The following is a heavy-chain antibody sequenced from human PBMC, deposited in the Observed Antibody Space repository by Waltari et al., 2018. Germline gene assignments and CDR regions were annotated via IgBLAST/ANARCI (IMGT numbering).Heavy chain of an antibody. D-gene: IGHD3-16*01. Sequence: EVQLVESGGGLVKPGGSLRLSCAGPGFSFSGYTMNLVRQAPGKGLEWVSSITSNSYYVYYADSVRGRFTTSRDNAQSSLYLQMDSLRAEDTAVYYCARSLTGLGESFYHWGQGTLVTVPS. J-gene: IGHJ4*02. CDR3: ARSLTGLGESFYH. CDR1: GFSFSGYT. V-gene: IGHV3-21*06. CDR2: ITSNSYYV.